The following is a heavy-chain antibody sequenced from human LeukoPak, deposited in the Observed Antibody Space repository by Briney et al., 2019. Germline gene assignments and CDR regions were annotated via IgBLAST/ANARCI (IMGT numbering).Heavy chain of an antibody. V-gene: IGHV4-34*01. J-gene: IGHJ6*03. D-gene: IGHD6-13*01. CDR3: ARGKRKQQLVLRNYYYYYMDV. CDR1: GGSFSGYY. Sequence: SETLSLTCAVYGGSFSGYYWSWIRQPPGKGLEWIGEINHSGSTNYNPSLKSRVTISVDTSKNQFSLKLSSVTAADTAVYYCARGKRKQQLVLRNYYYYYMDVWGKGTTVTVSS. CDR2: INHSGST.